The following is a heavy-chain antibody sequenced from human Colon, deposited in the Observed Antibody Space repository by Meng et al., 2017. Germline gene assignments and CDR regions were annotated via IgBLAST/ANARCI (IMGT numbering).Heavy chain of an antibody. J-gene: IGHJ4*02. CDR2: INPDGTSE. V-gene: IGHV3-7*01. Sequence: GESLKISCAASGFTFNSYWMHWVRQAPGKGLVWVANINPDGTSELYVDSVKGRFTISRDNSKNSLDLQLNSLRVEDTAIYYCVRHGGSGDYWGQGTQVTVSS. D-gene: IGHD3-10*01. CDR3: VRHGGSGDY. CDR1: GFTFNSYW.